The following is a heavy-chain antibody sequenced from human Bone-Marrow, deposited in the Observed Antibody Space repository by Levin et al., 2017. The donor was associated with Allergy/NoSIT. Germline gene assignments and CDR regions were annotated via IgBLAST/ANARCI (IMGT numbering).Heavy chain of an antibody. CDR1: GFTVSSNY. Sequence: GESLKISCAASGFTVSSNYMSWVRQAPGKGLEWVSVIYSGGSTYYADSVKGRFTISRDNSKNTLYLQMNSLRAEDTAVYYCARGSGYCSGGSCYSWGQGTLVTVSS. V-gene: IGHV3-53*01. D-gene: IGHD2-15*01. J-gene: IGHJ4*02. CDR3: ARGSGYCSGGSCYS. CDR2: IYSGGST.